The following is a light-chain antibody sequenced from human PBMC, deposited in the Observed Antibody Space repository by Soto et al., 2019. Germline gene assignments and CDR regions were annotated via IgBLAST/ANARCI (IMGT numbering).Light chain of an antibody. CDR3: QQYSTCWT. V-gene: IGKV1-5*01. J-gene: IGKJ1*01. Sequence: DIQMTQSPSTLSATVGDRVTITCRASQSISNWLAWYQQKPGKAPKLLIYDVSSLESGVPSRFSGSGSGTEFTLTISSLQPDDVATYYRQQYSTCWTFGQGTKVDIK. CDR1: QSISNW. CDR2: DVS.